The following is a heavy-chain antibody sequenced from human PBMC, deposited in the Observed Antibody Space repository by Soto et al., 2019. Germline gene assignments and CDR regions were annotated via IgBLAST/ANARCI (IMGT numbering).Heavy chain of an antibody. CDR1: GFTFSSYS. J-gene: IGHJ5*02. D-gene: IGHD1-7*01. CDR3: ARGKSRVTGTSTPICFDP. V-gene: IGHV3-21*01. CDR2: ISSSSSYI. Sequence: GGSLRLSCAASGFTFSSYSMNWVRQAPGKGLEWVSSISSSSSYIYYADSVKGRFTISRDNAKNSLYLQMNSLRAEDTAVYYCARGKSRVTGTSTPICFDPWGQRTLVTVSS.